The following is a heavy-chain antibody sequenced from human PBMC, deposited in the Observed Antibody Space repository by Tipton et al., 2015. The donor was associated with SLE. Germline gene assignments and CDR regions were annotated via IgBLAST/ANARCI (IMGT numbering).Heavy chain of an antibody. J-gene: IGHJ3*02. CDR2: ISYDGSHK. D-gene: IGHD1-1*01. Sequence: SLRLSCAASTFTFSDYAMHWVRQGPGRGLEWVAIISYDGSHKYYADSVKGRFTISRDISKNTVYLQMYSLRREDTAVYYCYRQYDGFDIWGQGTTVTVSS. CDR1: TFTFSDYA. V-gene: IGHV3-30*14. CDR3: YRQYDGFDI.